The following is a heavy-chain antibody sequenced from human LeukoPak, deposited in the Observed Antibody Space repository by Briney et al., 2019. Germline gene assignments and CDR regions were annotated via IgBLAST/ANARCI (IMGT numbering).Heavy chain of an antibody. CDR3: ARLPGGLDF. Sequence: APVKVSCKASGYTFTGYYIHWVRQAPGQGLEWMGIVNPSSGSTTYAQKFQGRVTMTRDTSTSTVYMELSSLRSEDTAVYFCARLPGGLDFWGQGTLVTVSS. J-gene: IGHJ4*02. CDR2: VNPSSGST. D-gene: IGHD2-2*01. V-gene: IGHV1-46*01. CDR1: GYTFTGYY.